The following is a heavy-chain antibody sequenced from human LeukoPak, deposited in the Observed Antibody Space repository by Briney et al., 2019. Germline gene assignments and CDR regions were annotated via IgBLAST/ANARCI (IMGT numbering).Heavy chain of an antibody. CDR3: ARVLVGATHWFDP. CDR1: GGTFSSYA. CDR2: INPSGGST. Sequence: ASVKVSCKASGGTFSSYAINWVRQAPGQGLEWMGIINPSGGSTSYAQKFQGRVTMTRDTSTSTVYMELSSLRSEDTAVYYCARVLVGATHWFDPWGQGTLVTVSS. V-gene: IGHV1-46*01. J-gene: IGHJ5*02. D-gene: IGHD1-26*01.